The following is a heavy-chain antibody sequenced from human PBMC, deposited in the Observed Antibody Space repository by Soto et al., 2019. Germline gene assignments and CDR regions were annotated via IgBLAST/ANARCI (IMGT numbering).Heavy chain of an antibody. CDR3: AKNGHPPYYYYGMDV. V-gene: IGHV1-18*01. Sequence: QGQLVQSGAEVKQPGASVKVSCKASGYSFSTYGISWVRQAPGQGLEWMGWISGYNGDTNYAQKFQGRVTMTIDTSTTTAYLELRSLTYDDTAVYFCAKNGHPPYYYYGMDVWGQGTTVTVSS. J-gene: IGHJ6*02. CDR1: GYSFSTYG. D-gene: IGHD2-8*01. CDR2: ISGYNGDT.